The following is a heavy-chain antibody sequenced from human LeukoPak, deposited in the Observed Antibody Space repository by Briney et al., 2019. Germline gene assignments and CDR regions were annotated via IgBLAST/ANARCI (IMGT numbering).Heavy chain of an antibody. J-gene: IGHJ4*02. D-gene: IGHD3-22*01. V-gene: IGHV1-2*04. CDR1: GYTLTEIP. CDR2: INPNSGGT. CDR3: ARARDYDDSSGYYSFDY. Sequence: ASVKVSCKVSGYTLTEIPMHWVRQSPGQGLEWMGWINPNSGGTNYAQKFQGWVTMTRDTSISTAYMELSRLRSDDTAVYYCARARDYDDSSGYYSFDYWGQGTLVTVSS.